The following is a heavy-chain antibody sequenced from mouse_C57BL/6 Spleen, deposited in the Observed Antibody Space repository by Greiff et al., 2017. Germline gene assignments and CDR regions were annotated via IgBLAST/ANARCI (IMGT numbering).Heavy chain of an antibody. D-gene: IGHD1-1*01. CDR2: IYPGSGNT. CDR1: GYTFTDYY. V-gene: IGHV1-76*01. Sequence: QVQLQQSGAELVRPGASVKLSCKASGYTFTDYYINWVKQRPGQGLEWIARIYPGSGNTYYNEKFKGKATLTAEKSSSTAYMQLSSLTSEDSAVYFCANEYYGRSYWDFDVWGTGTTVTVSS. CDR3: ANEYYGRSYWDFDV. J-gene: IGHJ1*03.